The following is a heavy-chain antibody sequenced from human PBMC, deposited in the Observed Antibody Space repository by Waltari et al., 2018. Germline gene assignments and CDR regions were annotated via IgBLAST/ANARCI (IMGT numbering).Heavy chain of an antibody. Sequence: QVQLVQSGAEVKKPGASVKVSCKASGYTFTGYYMHWVRPAPGQGLEWMGWSNPNSGGTNYAQKFQGRVTMTRDTSISTAYMELSRLRSDDTAVYYCARDGYYYDSSGYKNWFDPWGQGTLVTVSS. J-gene: IGHJ5*02. V-gene: IGHV1-2*02. CDR1: GYTFTGYY. D-gene: IGHD3-22*01. CDR3: ARDGYYYDSSGYKNWFDP. CDR2: SNPNSGGT.